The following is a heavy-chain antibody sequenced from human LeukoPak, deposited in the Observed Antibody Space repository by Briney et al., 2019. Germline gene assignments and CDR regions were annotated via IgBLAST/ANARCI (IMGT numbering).Heavy chain of an antibody. J-gene: IGHJ4*02. CDR3: ARLDCSSTNCYEFYFDY. CDR2: ISAYNGNT. Sequence: ASVKVSFTASGYTFTSYGISWVRQAPGQGLEWMGWISAYNGNTNYAQKLQGRVTMTTDTSTSTAYMELRSLRSDDTAVYYCARLDCSSTNCYEFYFDYWGQGTLVTVSS. D-gene: IGHD2-2*01. CDR1: GYTFTSYG. V-gene: IGHV1-18*01.